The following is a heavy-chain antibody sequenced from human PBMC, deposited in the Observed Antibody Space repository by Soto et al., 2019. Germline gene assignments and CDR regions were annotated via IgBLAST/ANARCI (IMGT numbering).Heavy chain of an antibody. CDR3: ASSSSSWFGSWYYYGMDV. CDR1: GYSFTSYW. J-gene: IGHJ6*02. D-gene: IGHD6-13*01. Sequence: PGESLKISCKGSGYSFTSYWISWVRQMPGKGLEWMGRIDPSDSYTNYSPSFQGHVTISADKSTSTAYLQWSSLKASDTAMYYCASSSSSWFGSWYYYGMDVWGQGTTVTVSS. V-gene: IGHV5-10-1*01. CDR2: IDPSDSYT.